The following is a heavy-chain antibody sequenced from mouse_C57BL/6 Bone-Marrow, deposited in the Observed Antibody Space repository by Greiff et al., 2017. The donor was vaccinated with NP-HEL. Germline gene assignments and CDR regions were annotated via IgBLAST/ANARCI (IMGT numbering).Heavy chain of an antibody. Sequence: QVQLQQPGAELVRPGSSVKLSCKASGYTFTSYWMDWVKQRPGQGLEWIGNIYPSDSETHYNQKFKDKATLTVDKSSSTAYMQLSSLTSEDSAVYYCARRGNYSNRGAMDYWGQGTSVTVSS. CDR2: IYPSDSET. D-gene: IGHD2-5*01. CDR1: GYTFTSYW. V-gene: IGHV1-61*01. J-gene: IGHJ4*01. CDR3: ARRGNYSNRGAMDY.